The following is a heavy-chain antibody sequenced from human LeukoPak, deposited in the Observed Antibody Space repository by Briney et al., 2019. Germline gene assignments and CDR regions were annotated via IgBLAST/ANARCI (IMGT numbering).Heavy chain of an antibody. V-gene: IGHV3-23*01. CDR3: AKGLAVATSYFDC. Sequence: PGGSLRLSCAASGFIFSSYPISWVRQAPGKGLEWVSTISACGGSTYYADSVKGRFTFSTDNSKNTLYLQMNSLKAEDMAVYYCAKGLAVATSYFDCWGQGTLVTVSS. D-gene: IGHD6-19*01. CDR1: GFIFSSYP. J-gene: IGHJ4*02. CDR2: ISACGGST.